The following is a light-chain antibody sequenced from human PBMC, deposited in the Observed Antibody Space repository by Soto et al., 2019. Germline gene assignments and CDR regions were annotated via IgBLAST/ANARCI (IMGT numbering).Light chain of an antibody. CDR2: DAS. CDR1: QSVSDY. V-gene: IGKV3-11*01. J-gene: IGKJ1*01. CDR3: QQRYDWPPWT. Sequence: EIVLTQSPATLSLSPGEIAARSCRASQSVSDYLAWYQQRPGRAPRLLIYDASTRATGIPARFSASGSGTDFTLTISSLEPEDFAVYFCQQRYDWPPWTFGQGTKVDIK.